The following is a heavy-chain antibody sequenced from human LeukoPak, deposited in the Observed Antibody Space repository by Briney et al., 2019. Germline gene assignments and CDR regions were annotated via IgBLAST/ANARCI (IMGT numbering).Heavy chain of an antibody. D-gene: IGHD4-17*01. V-gene: IGHV4-59*11. J-gene: IGHJ3*02. CDR2: ISYIGST. Sequence: SETLSLTCAVSDDSFSSHYWTWIRQPPGKGLEWIGYISYIGSTNYNPSLKSRVTISIDTSKNQFSLKLSSVTAADTAVYYRARDLVTVTKGFDIWGQGTMVSVSS. CDR3: ARDLVTVTKGFDI. CDR1: DDSFSSHY.